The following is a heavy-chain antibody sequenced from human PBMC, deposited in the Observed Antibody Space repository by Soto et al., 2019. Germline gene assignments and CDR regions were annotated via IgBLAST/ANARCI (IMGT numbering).Heavy chain of an antibody. J-gene: IGHJ4*02. CDR1: GASISRTGFH. V-gene: IGHV4-39*02. CDR2: IYEAGTT. Sequence: LSLTCAVSGASISRTGFHWGWIRQPPGQGLEWIGSIYEAGTTFYNSSLKSRVTISADTSKNHFSLQLSSVTAADTAVYYCARRGSGHTFDYWGQGTLVTVSS. D-gene: IGHD3-10*01. CDR3: ARRGSGHTFDY.